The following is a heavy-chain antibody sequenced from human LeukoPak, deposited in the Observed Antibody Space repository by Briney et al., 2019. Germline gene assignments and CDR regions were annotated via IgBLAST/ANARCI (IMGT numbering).Heavy chain of an antibody. D-gene: IGHD1-26*01. Sequence: ASVKVSCKASGYTFTGYYMHWVRQAPGQGLEWMGWINPNSGGTNYAQKFQGRVTITADESTSTAYMEMKSLRSEDTAVYYCARWEWELLRNWFDPWGQGTLVTVSS. CDR2: INPNSGGT. CDR3: ARWEWELLRNWFDP. V-gene: IGHV1-2*02. J-gene: IGHJ5*02. CDR1: GYTFTGYY.